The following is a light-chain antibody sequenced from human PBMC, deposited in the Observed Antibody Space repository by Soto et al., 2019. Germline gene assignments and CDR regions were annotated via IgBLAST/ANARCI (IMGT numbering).Light chain of an antibody. J-gene: IGLJ2*01. CDR1: KLGDKY. CDR2: QDS. CDR3: QAWDSSLVV. V-gene: IGLV3-1*01. Sequence: SYELTQPPSVSVSPGQTASITCSGAKLGDKYASWYQQKPGQSPVLVIYQDSKRPSGIPERFSGSNSGNTATLTISGTQAMDEADYFCQAWDSSLVVFGGGTKLTVL.